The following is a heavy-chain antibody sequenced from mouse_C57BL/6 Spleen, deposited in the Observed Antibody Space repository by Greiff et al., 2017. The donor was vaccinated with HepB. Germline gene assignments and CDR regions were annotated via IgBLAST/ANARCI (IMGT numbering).Heavy chain of an antibody. Sequence: EVQLQQSGPELVKPGASVKISCKASGYTFTDYNMDWVKQSHGKSLEWIGDINPNNGGTIYNQKFKGKATLTVDKSSSTAYMELRSLTAEDTAVYYCARSPWFAYWGQGTLVTVSA. CDR2: INPNNGGT. CDR1: GYTFTDYN. J-gene: IGHJ3*01. CDR3: ARSPWFAY. V-gene: IGHV1-18*01.